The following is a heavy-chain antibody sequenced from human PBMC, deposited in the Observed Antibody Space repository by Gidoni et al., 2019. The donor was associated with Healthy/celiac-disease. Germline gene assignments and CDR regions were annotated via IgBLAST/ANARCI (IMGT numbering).Heavy chain of an antibody. CDR1: GFTFSSYA. J-gene: IGHJ4*02. Sequence: EVQLLESGGGLVPPGGSLRLSCAASGFTFSSYAMSWVRQAPGKGLELVSAISGSGGSTYYADSVKGRFTISRDNSKNTLYLQMNSMRAEDTAVYDCAKDLGYCSSTSCEIDYWGQGTLVTVSS. D-gene: IGHD2-2*01. CDR2: ISGSGGST. V-gene: IGHV3-23*01. CDR3: AKDLGYCSSTSCEIDY.